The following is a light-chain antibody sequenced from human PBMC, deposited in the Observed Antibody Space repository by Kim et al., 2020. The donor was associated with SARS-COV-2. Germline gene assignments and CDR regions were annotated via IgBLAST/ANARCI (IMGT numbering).Light chain of an antibody. V-gene: IGKV1D-16*01. CDR3: QQYDSYPRT. CDR2: AAS. J-gene: IGKJ1*01. Sequence: DIQMTQSPSSLSASIGDRVTITCRASQGISSWLAWYQQKPEKAPKCLIYAASSLQSEVPSRFSGSGSGTDFTLTISSLQPEDFATYYCQQYDSYPRTFGQGTKVEIK. CDR1: QGISSW.